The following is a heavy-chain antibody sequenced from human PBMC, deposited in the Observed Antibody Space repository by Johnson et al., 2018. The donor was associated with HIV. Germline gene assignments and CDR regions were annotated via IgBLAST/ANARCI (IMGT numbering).Heavy chain of an antibody. D-gene: IGHD6-6*01. CDR3: ARGGYSSSPYAFDM. J-gene: IGHJ3*02. V-gene: IGHV3-13*01. CDR2: IGTAGDT. CDR1: GFTFSSYD. Sequence: EVQLLESGGGLVQPGGSLRLSCAASGFTFSSYDMHWVRQATGKGLEWVSAIGTAGDTYYPGSVKGRFTISRENAKNSLYLQMNSLRAEDTALYYCARGGYSSSPYAFDMWGQGTMVTVSS.